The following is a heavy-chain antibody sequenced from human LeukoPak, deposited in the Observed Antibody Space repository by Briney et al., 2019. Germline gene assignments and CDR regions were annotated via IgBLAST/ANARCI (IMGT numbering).Heavy chain of an antibody. J-gene: IGHJ4*02. V-gene: IGHV3-7*01. CDR1: GFTFSSHW. D-gene: IGHD1-26*01. Sequence: GGSLRLSCAASGFTFSSHWMSWVREAPGKGPERVANIKQDGTAIYYVDSVKGRFTTSRDNAKNSLYLQMNSLRDEDTALYYCARDKVVGATFLDYWGQGTLVTVSS. CDR3: ARDKVVGATFLDY. CDR2: IKQDGTAI.